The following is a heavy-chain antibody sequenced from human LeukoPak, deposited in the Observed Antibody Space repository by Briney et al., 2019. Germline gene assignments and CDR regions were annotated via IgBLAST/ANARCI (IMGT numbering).Heavy chain of an antibody. V-gene: IGHV3-74*01. Sequence: GGSLRLSCAASGFTSSSYWMHRVRQVPGKGLVWVARINPGGSSITYADSVKGRFTISRDNAKNTLYLQMDRLRAEDTGVYYCARSNQADDYWGQGTLVTVSS. J-gene: IGHJ4*02. CDR1: GFTSSSYW. CDR3: ARSNQADDY. CDR2: INPGGSSI. D-gene: IGHD1-14*01.